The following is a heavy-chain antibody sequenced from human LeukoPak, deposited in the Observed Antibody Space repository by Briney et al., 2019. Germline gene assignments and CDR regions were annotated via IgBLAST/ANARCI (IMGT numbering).Heavy chain of an antibody. CDR3: ARSRSQTNWFDP. V-gene: IGHV4-38-2*02. J-gene: IGHJ5*02. Sequence: PSETLSLTCTVSGYSISSGYYWGWIRQPPGKGLEWIGSIYHSGSTYYNPSLKSRVTISVDTSKNQFSLKLSSVTTADTAVYYCARSRSQTNWFDPWGQGTLVTVSS. D-gene: IGHD6-13*01. CDR1: GYSISSGYY. CDR2: IYHSGST.